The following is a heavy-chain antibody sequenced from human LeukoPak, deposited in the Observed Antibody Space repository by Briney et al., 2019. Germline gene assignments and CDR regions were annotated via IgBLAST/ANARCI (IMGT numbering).Heavy chain of an antibody. V-gene: IGHV4-39*01. Sequence: SETLSLTCTVSGGSNSSSSYYWGWIRQPPGKGLEWIGSIYYSGSTYYNPSLKSRVTISVDTSKNQFSLKLSSVTAADTAVYYCARHGSQGSYWGQGTLVTVSS. J-gene: IGHJ4*02. CDR2: IYYSGST. CDR1: GGSNSSSSYY. D-gene: IGHD2-2*03. CDR3: ARHGSQGSY.